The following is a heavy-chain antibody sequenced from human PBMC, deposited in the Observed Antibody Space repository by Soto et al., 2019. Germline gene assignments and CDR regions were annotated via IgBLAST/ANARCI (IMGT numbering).Heavy chain of an antibody. CDR1: GLKFSNYA. D-gene: IGHD3-16*01. CDR3: AKDRRAGGNSAFYFDF. V-gene: IGHV3-23*01. CDR2: ISATGGGT. Sequence: PGGSLRLSCAASGLKFSNYAMIWVRQAPGEGLEWVSLISATGGGTYYADSVKGRFTISRDNSHNTLYLQVHSLTAEDTAVYYCAKDRRAGGNSAFYFDFWGQGAQVTVSS. J-gene: IGHJ4*02.